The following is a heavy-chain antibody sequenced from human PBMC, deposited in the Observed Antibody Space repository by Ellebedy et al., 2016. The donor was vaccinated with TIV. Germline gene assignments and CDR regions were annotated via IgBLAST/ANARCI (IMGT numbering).Heavy chain of an antibody. J-gene: IGHJ4*02. V-gene: IGHV3-74*01. Sequence: GESLKISCAASGFTFSSYWMHWVRQAPGKGLVWVSIIKSDGSITRYADSVKGRFTISRDNAKNTLYLQMNSLGAEDTAMYYCARDTARSSDYWGQGTLVTVSS. D-gene: IGHD4-17*01. CDR2: IKSDGSIT. CDR1: GFTFSSYW. CDR3: ARDTARSSDY.